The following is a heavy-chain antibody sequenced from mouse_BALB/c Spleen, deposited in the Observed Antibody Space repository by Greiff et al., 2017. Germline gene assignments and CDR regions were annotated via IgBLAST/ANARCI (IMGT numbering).Heavy chain of an antibody. J-gene: IGHJ4*01. CDR2: IRNKANGYTT. CDR1: GFTFTDYY. CDR3: ARVWLRRSYYAMDY. D-gene: IGHD2-2*01. Sequence: EVQGVESGGGLVQPGGSLRLSCATSGFTFTDYYMSWVRQPPGKALEWLGFIRNKANGYTTEYSASVKGRFTISRDNSQSILYLQMNTLRAEDSATYYCARVWLRRSYYAMDYWGQGTSVTVSS. V-gene: IGHV7-3*02.